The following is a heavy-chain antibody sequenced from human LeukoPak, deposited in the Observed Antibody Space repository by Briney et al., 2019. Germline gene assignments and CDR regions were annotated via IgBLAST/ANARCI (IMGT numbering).Heavy chain of an antibody. J-gene: IGHJ4*02. D-gene: IGHD3-3*01. V-gene: IGHV1-18*01. CDR1: GYTFTSYG. CDR2: VSAYNGNT. CDR3: ARGPRFGVVIPFDY. Sequence: ASVKVSCKASGYTFTSYGISWVRQAPGQGLEWMGWVSAYNGNTNYAQKLQGRVSMTTDTSTSTAYMELRSLRSDDTAVYYCARGPRFGVVIPFDYWGQGTLVTVSS.